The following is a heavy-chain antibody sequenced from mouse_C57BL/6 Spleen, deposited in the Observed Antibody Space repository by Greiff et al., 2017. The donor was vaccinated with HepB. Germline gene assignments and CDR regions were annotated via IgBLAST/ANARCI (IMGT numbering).Heavy chain of an antibody. D-gene: IGHD1-1*01. CDR1: GYAFSSSW. Sequence: QVQLQQSGPELVKPGASVKISCKASGYAFSSSWMNWVKQRPGKGLEWIGRIYPGDGDTNYNGKFKGKATLTADKSSSTAYMQLSSLTSEDSAVYFCARLTITTVVATDYWGQGTTLTVSS. CDR2: IYPGDGDT. J-gene: IGHJ2*01. CDR3: ARLTITTVVATDY. V-gene: IGHV1-82*01.